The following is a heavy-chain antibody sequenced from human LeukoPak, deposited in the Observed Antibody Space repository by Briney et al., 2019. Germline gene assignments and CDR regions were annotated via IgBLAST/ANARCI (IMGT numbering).Heavy chain of an antibody. J-gene: IGHJ4*02. D-gene: IGHD2-2*01. CDR2: IIPIFGTA. V-gene: IGHV1-69*13. CDR3: AGYCSSTSCPIDY. Sequence: SVKVSCKASGGTLSSYAISWVRQAPGQGLEWMGGIIPIFGTANYAQKFQGRVTITADESTSTAYMELSSLRSEDTAVYYCAGYCSSTSCPIDYWGQGTLVTVSS. CDR1: GGTLSSYA.